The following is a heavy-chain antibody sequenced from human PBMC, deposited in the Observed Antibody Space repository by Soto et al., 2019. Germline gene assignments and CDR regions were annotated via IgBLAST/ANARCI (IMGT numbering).Heavy chain of an antibody. Sequence: PSETLSLTCTVSGGSISSYYWSWIRQPPGKGLEWIGYIYYSGSTRYNPSLKSRITMSVHTSKNQISLQLRSMTAADTAVYFCARSTMTLIEVPANWGQGTPVTVSS. V-gene: IGHV4-59*01. CDR3: ARSTMTLIEVPAN. J-gene: IGHJ4*02. CDR2: IYYSGST. D-gene: IGHD3-22*01. CDR1: GGSISSYY.